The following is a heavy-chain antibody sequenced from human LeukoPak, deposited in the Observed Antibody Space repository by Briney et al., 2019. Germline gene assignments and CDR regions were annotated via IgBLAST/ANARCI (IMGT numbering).Heavy chain of an antibody. V-gene: IGHV4-39*02. CDR3: ARDGIAARRATRNYYYMDV. Sequence: SETPSLTCTVSGGSISSSNYYWGWIRQPPGKGLEWIGSTIYYGGSTYYNPSLKSRVTISVDSSKNQFSLKLNSVTAADTAVYYCARDGIAARRATRNYYYMDVWGKGTTVTVSS. D-gene: IGHD6-6*01. CDR1: GGSISSSNYY. J-gene: IGHJ6*03. CDR2: IYYGGST.